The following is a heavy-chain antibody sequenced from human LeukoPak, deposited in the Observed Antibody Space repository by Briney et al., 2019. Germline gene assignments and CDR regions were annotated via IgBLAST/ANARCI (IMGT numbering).Heavy chain of an antibody. Sequence: SETLSLTCTVSGYSISSGYFWGWIRQPPGKRLEWIGSVSHSGTTYYNPTLKSRISISQDTSKNQFPLKVTSVTAADTAAYYCTREEGGTTVDYWGQGTLVTVSS. V-gene: IGHV4-38-2*02. CDR1: GYSISSGYF. D-gene: IGHD1-1*01. CDR2: VSHSGTT. CDR3: TREEGGTTVDY. J-gene: IGHJ4*02.